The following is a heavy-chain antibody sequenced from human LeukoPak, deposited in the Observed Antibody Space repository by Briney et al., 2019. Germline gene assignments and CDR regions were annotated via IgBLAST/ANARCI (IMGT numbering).Heavy chain of an antibody. D-gene: IGHD6-19*01. V-gene: IGHV4-39*01. Sequence: PSETLSLTCTVSGDSINNKILYWAWLRQPPGQGLEWIGSVNYSGTAYYKSSLKGRVIVVVDTSKNQFSLTLSSVTAADTAIYYCARHGSATGWYRSHFDYWGQGALVTVSS. J-gene: IGHJ4*02. CDR3: ARHGSATGWYRSHFDY. CDR1: GDSINNKILY. CDR2: VNYSGTA.